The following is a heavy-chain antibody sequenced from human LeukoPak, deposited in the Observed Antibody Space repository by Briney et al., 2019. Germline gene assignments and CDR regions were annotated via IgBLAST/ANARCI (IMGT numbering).Heavy chain of an antibody. CDR2: INHSGST. D-gene: IGHD3-3*01. Sequence: SETLSLTCAVYGGSFSGYYWSWIRQPPGKGLEWIGEINHSGSTNYNPSLKSRVTISVDTSKNQFSLKLSSVTAADTAVYYCARGLAYYDFWSGYYTSDAFDYWGQGTLVTVSS. CDR1: GGSFSGYY. J-gene: IGHJ4*02. CDR3: ARGLAYYDFWSGYYTSDAFDY. V-gene: IGHV4-34*01.